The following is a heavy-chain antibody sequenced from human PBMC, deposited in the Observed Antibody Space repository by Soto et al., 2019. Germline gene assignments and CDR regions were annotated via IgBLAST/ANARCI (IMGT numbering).Heavy chain of an antibody. Sequence: QVQLVESGGGLVKPGGSLRLSCAASGFTFSDYYMSWIRQAPGKGLEWVSYISSSGSTIYYADSVKGRFTISRDNAKNSXXLXMIXLRAEATAVYYCARGSGYCSGGSCYSYYYYYGMDVWGQGTTVTVSS. D-gene: IGHD2-15*01. V-gene: IGHV3-11*01. J-gene: IGHJ6*02. CDR2: ISSSGSTI. CDR3: ARGSGYCSGGSCYSYYYYYGMDV. CDR1: GFTFSDYY.